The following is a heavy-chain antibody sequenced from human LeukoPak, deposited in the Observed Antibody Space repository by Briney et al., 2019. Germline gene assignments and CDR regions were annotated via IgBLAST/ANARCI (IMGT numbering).Heavy chain of an antibody. D-gene: IGHD1-1*01. CDR1: GFTFADHA. V-gene: IGHV3-9*01. J-gene: IGHJ1*01. CDR3: ARDDYNTLGYNFHH. Sequence: GTSLRLSCVASGFTFADHAMHWVRRAPGQGLEWFTGINWNNDGIVYAASVKGRFTVSRDNAENTLYLQMNGLRPEDTAFYYCARDDYNTLGYNFHHWGQGTLVTVSS. CDR2: INWNNDGI.